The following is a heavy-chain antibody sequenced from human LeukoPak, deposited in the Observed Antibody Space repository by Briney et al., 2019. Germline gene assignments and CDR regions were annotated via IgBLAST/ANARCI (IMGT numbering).Heavy chain of an antibody. CDR3: AKDGGLLWFGELPRTFYYMDV. D-gene: IGHD3-10*01. CDR1: GFTFSSYA. V-gene: IGHV3-23*01. CDR2: ISGSGGST. J-gene: IGHJ6*03. Sequence: GESLRLSCAASGFTFSSYAMSWVRQAPGKGLEWVSAISGSGGSTYYADSVKGRFTISRDNSKNTLYLQMNSLRAEDTAVYYCAKDGGLLWFGELPRTFYYMDVWGKGTTVTVSS.